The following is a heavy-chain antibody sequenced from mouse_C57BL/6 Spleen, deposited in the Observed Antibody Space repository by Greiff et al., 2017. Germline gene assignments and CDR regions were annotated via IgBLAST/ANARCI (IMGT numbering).Heavy chain of an antibody. V-gene: IGHV5-16*01. CDR3: AREQLQYYFDY. CDR2: INYDGSST. D-gene: IGHD3-1*01. CDR1: GFSFSDYY. Sequence: DVHLVESEGGLVQPGSSLKLSCTASGFSFSDYYMAWVRQVPGKGLEWVANINYDGSSTYYLDSLKSRFIISRDNAKNILYLQMSSLKSEDTATYYCAREQLQYYFDYWGQGTTLTVSS. J-gene: IGHJ2*01.